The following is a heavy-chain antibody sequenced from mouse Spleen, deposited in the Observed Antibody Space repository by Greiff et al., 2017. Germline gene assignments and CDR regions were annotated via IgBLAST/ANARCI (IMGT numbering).Heavy chain of an antibody. V-gene: IGHV5-17*01. J-gene: IGHJ2*01. CDR1: GFTFSDYG. Sequence: EVHLVESGGGLVKPGGSLKLSCAASGFTFSDYGMHWVRQAPEKGLEWVAYISSGSSTIYYADTVKGRFTISRDNAKNTLFLQMTSLRSEDTAMYYCAGGLPYYFDYWGQGTTLTVSS. D-gene: IGHD2-4*01. CDR3: AGGLPYYFDY. CDR2: ISSGSSTI.